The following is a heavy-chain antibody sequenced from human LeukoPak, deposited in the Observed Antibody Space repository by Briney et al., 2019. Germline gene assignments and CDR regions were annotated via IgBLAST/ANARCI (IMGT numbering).Heavy chain of an antibody. J-gene: IGHJ4*02. V-gene: IGHV3-23*01. CDR3: ARTPKTGSFDY. Sequence: GGSLRLSCAASGFAFSTYAMNWVRQAPGKGLKWVSTISNTGGSTYYADSLKGRFTISRDNSKDTLYLQMNSLGAEDTAVYFCARTPKTGSFDYWGQGTLVTVSS. CDR1: GFAFSTYA. D-gene: IGHD7-27*01. CDR2: ISNTGGST.